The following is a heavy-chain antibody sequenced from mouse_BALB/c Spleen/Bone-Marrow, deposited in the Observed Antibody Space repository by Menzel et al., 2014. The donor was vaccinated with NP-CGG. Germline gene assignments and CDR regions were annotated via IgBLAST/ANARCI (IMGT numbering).Heavy chain of an antibody. D-gene: IGHD2-4*01. Sequence: QVQLQQSGAELVRPGSSVKISCKASGYAFSSYWMNWVKQRPGQGLEWIGQIYPGDGDTNYNGNFKGKATLTADKSSCTAYMQLSSLTSEDSAVYFCARKPTMIMRAMDYWGQGTSVTVSS. V-gene: IGHV1-80*01. CDR3: ARKPTMIMRAMDY. CDR1: GYAFSSYW. J-gene: IGHJ4*01. CDR2: IYPGDGDT.